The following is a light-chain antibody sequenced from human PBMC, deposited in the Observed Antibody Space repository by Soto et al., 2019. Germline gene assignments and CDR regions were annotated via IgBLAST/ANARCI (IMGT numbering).Light chain of an antibody. J-gene: IGLJ7*01. CDR3: CSYAGTSTHTV. V-gene: IGLV2-23*02. CDR2: EVS. CDR1: SSDVGSYNL. Sequence: QSALTQPASVSGSPGQSITISCTGTSSDVGSYNLVSWYQQHPGKAPKLMISEVSKRPSGLADRFSGSKSGSTASLTISGLQAEEEADYYCCSYAGTSTHTVFGGGTQLTVL.